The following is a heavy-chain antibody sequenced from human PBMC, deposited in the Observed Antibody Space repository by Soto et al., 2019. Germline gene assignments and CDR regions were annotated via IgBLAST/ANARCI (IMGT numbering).Heavy chain of an antibody. Sequence: QVQLVQSGAEVKKPGASVKVSCKASGYTFTSYGISWLRQAPGQGLEWMGWISAYNGNTNYAQKLQGRVTMTTDTSTRTAYMELRSLRSDDTAVYYCARDYGSSTSCYQRAVNNWFDPGGQGTLVTVSS. V-gene: IGHV1-18*01. CDR2: ISAYNGNT. J-gene: IGHJ5*02. CDR1: GYTFTSYG. CDR3: ARDYGSSTSCYQRAVNNWFDP. D-gene: IGHD2-2*01.